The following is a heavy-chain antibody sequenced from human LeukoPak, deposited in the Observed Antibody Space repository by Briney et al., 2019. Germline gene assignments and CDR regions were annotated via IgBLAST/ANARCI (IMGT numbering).Heavy chain of an antibody. V-gene: IGHV1-2*02. Sequence: ASVKVSCKASGYTFTGYYMHWVRQAPGQGLEWMGWINPNSGGTNYAQKFQGRVTMTRDTSISTAYMELSRLRSDDTAVYYCARGRNYYDSSGLVDYWGQGTLVTVSS. CDR2: INPNSGGT. D-gene: IGHD3-22*01. CDR3: ARGRNYYDSSGLVDY. CDR1: GYTFTGYY. J-gene: IGHJ4*02.